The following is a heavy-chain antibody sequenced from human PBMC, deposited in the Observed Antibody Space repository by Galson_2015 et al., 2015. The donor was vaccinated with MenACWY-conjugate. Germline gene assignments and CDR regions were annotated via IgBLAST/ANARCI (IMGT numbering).Heavy chain of an antibody. V-gene: IGHV3-74*01. J-gene: IGHJ6*02. CDR1: GFTFSSYW. CDR3: ARGHYGMDV. Sequence: SLRLSCAASGFTFSSYWMHWVRQGPGKGLVWVSRINSDGSSTNYADSVKGRFTISRDNAKNSLYLEMNSLRVEDTAVYSCARGHYGMDVWGQGTTVTVSS. CDR2: INSDGSST.